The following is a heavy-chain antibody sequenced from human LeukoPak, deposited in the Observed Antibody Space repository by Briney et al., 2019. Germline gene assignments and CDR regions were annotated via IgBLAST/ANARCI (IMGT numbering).Heavy chain of an antibody. CDR1: GYSISSGYY. V-gene: IGHV4-38-2*02. CDR3: ARDEARNGAPFGY. CDR2: IYHSGST. J-gene: IGHJ4*02. Sequence: SETLSLTCTVSGYSISSGYYWGWIRQPPGKGLEWIGSIYHSGSTYYNPSLKSRVTISVDTSKNQFSLKLSSVTAADTAVYYCARDEARNGAPFGYWGQGTLVTVSS. D-gene: IGHD1-1*01.